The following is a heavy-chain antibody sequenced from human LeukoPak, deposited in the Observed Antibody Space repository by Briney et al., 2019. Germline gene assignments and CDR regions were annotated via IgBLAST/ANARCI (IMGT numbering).Heavy chain of an antibody. CDR2: IIPIFGTT. CDR1: GGTFSSYT. CDR3: GRGESYDILTGYYS. J-gene: IGHJ4*02. Sequence: GASVKVSCKASGGTFSSYTISWVRQAPGQGLEWMGGIIPIFGTTNYAQKFQGRVTITADKSTSTAYMELSSLRSEATAAYYCGRGESYDILTGYYSWGQGTLVTVSS. V-gene: IGHV1-69*06. D-gene: IGHD3-9*01.